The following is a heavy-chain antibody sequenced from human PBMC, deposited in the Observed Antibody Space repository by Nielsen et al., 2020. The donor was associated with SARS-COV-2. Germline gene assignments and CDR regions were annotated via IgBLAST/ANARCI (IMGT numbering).Heavy chain of an antibody. CDR2: INPNSGGT. D-gene: IGHD3-3*01. CDR3: ARTPVRITIFGVVNPGNWFDP. V-gene: IGHV1-2*06. CDR1: GYTFTGYY. J-gene: IGHJ5*02. Sequence: ASVKVSCKASGYTFTGYYMHWVRQAPGQGLEWMGRINPNSGGTNYAQKLQGRVTMTTDTSTSTAYMELRSLRSDDTAVYYCARTPVRITIFGVVNPGNWFDPWGQGTLVTVSS.